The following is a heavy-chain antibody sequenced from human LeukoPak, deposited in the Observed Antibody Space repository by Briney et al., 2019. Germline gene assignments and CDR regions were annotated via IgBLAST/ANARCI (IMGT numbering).Heavy chain of an antibody. CDR1: GFTFSSYA. D-gene: IGHD6-19*01. J-gene: IGHJ4*02. CDR3: AKDRDRSGWEFDY. Sequence: GGSLRLSCAASGFTFSSYAMSWVRKAPGKGLERVSAISGSGGSTYYADSVKGRFTISRDNSKNTLYLQMNSLRAEDTAVYYCAKDRDRSGWEFDYWGQGTLVTVSS. V-gene: IGHV3-23*01. CDR2: ISGSGGST.